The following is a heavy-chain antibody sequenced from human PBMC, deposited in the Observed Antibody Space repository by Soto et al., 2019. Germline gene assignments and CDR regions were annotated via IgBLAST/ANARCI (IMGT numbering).Heavy chain of an antibody. Sequence: SVKVSCKASGFTFTSSAVQWVRQARGQRLEWIGWIVVGSGNTNYAQKFQERVTITRDMSTSTAYMELSSLRSEDTAVYYCAADHRSGRAKRAFDIWGQGTMVTVSS. CDR2: IVVGSGNT. CDR3: AADHRSGRAKRAFDI. J-gene: IGHJ3*02. V-gene: IGHV1-58*01. CDR1: GFTFTSSA.